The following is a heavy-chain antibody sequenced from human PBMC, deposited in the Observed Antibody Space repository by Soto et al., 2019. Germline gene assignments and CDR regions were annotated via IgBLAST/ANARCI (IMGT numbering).Heavy chain of an antibody. J-gene: IGHJ4*02. Sequence: QVQLVQSGAEVKKPGSSVKVSCKASGGTFSSYTISWVRQAPGQGLEWMGRIIPILGIANYAQKFQGRVTITAENYTITAYMEVSSLRSEDTAVYYCALLDILVVPAASHHPPLLDYWGQGTLVTVSS. CDR1: GGTFSSYT. D-gene: IGHD2-2*01. V-gene: IGHV1-69*02. CDR3: ALLDILVVPAASHHPPLLDY. CDR2: IIPILGIA.